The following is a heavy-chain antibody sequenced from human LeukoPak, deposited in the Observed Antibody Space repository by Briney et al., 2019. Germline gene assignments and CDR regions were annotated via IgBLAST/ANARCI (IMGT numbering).Heavy chain of an antibody. CDR2: ISWNSGSI. CDR3: VKDNDGSGSYYDY. J-gene: IGHJ4*02. D-gene: IGHD3-10*01. Sequence: PGGSLRLSCAASGFTFDDYAMYWVRQAPGKGLEWVSGISWNSGSIGYADSVKGRFTSSRDNAKNSLYLQMNSLRAEDTALYYCVKDNDGSGSYYDYWGQGTLVTVSS. V-gene: IGHV3-9*01. CDR1: GFTFDDYA.